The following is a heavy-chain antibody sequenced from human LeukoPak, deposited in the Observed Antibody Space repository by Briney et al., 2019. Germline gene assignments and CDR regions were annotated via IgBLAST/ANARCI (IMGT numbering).Heavy chain of an antibody. CDR2: MNPNSGNT. V-gene: IGHV1-8*03. Sequence: GASVKVSCKASGYTFTSCDINWVRQATGQGLEWMGWMNPNSGNTGYAQKFQGRVTITRNTSISTAYMELSSLRSEDTAVYYCARAPYYYDKGLDYWGQGTLVTVSS. D-gene: IGHD3-22*01. CDR1: GYTFTSCD. J-gene: IGHJ4*02. CDR3: ARAPYYYDKGLDY.